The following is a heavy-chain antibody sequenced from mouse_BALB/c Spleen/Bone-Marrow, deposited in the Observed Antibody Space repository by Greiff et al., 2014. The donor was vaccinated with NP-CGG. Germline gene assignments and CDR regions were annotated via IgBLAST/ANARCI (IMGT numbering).Heavy chain of an antibody. CDR3: ARGNYGFSFYYAMDY. D-gene: IGHD1-1*01. CDR1: GFTFSSFG. J-gene: IGHJ4*01. CDR2: ISSGSSTI. Sequence: DVHLVESGGGLVQPGGSRKLSCAASGFTFSSFGMHWVRQAPEKGLEWVAYISSGSSTIYYADTVKGRFTISRDNPENTLFLQMTSLRSEDTAMYYCARGNYGFSFYYAMDYWGQGTSVTVSS. V-gene: IGHV5-17*02.